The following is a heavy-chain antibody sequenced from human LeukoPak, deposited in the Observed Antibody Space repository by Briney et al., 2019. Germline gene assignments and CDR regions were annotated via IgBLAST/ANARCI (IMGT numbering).Heavy chain of an antibody. CDR1: GFTFSSYA. CDR3: ARDVTVTTSNWFDP. D-gene: IGHD4-17*01. CDR2: ISYDGRNK. J-gene: IGHJ5*02. V-gene: IGHV3-30*04. Sequence: GGSLRLSCAASGFTFSSYAMHWVSQAPGKGLEWVAVISYDGRNKYYADSVKGRFTISRDNSKNSLYLQMNSLRAEDTAVYYCARDVTVTTSNWFDPWGQGTLVTVSS.